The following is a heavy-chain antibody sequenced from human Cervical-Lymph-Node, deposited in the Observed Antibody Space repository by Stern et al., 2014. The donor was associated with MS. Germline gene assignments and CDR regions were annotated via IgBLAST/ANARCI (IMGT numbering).Heavy chain of an antibody. J-gene: IGHJ4*02. Sequence: EVQLVESGGGLVQPGGSLRLSCAASGITFNTYWMSWVRQAPGKGLEWVANIKPDGSEKHYVDSVKGRFTISRDNAKNSLYLQLNSLRAEDTAVYYCATAPGDYVDSWGQGTLVTVSS. CDR1: GITFNTYW. V-gene: IGHV3-7*01. D-gene: IGHD4-17*01. CDR2: IKPDGSEK. CDR3: ATAPGDYVDS.